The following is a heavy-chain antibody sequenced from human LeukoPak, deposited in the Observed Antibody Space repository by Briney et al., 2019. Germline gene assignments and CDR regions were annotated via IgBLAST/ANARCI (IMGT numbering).Heavy chain of an antibody. D-gene: IGHD2-15*01. V-gene: IGHV4-34*09. CDR3: ARVGRFCSGGNCYKGGFDF. J-gene: IGHJ4*02. CDR2: ISYSGST. CDR1: GGSFSDYY. Sequence: SETLSLTCAVYGGSFSDYYWSWIRQPPGKGLEWIGFISYSGSTYSNPSLKSRLTISVDTSKNQFSLKLTSVTAADTAVYYCARVGRFCSGGNCYKGGFDFWGQGTLVTVSS.